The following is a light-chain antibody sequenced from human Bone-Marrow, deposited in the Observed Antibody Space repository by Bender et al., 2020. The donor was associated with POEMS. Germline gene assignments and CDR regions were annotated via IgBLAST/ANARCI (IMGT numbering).Light chain of an antibody. J-gene: IGLJ3*02. CDR1: DLGDKY. CDR3: QAWDRYTRM. CDR2: ADD. V-gene: IGLV3-1*01. Sequence: SSELTQPPSVSVSPGQTVTISCSGDDLGDKYVCWYQQKTGQSPVLVIYADDKRSSGIPDRFSGSNSGNTATLTISGAQAMDEADYYCQAWDRYTRMFGVGTKVTVL.